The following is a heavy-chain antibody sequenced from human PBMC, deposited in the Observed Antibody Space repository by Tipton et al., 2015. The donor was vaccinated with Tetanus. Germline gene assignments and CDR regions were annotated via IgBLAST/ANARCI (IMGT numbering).Heavy chain of an antibody. CDR3: ARTWGVWVTSIDAFDI. Sequence: GLVKPSETLTLTCAVSGRSLSGSTYYWGWIRQPPGKGLEWIGGFYYSGSSYYNSSLKSRVTISADTSNNHFSLRLSSVTAADTAVYYCARTWGVWVTSIDAFDIWGQGTKVAVSS. J-gene: IGHJ3*02. D-gene: IGHD3-16*01. V-gene: IGHV4-39*02. CDR1: GRSLSGSTYY. CDR2: FYYSGSS.